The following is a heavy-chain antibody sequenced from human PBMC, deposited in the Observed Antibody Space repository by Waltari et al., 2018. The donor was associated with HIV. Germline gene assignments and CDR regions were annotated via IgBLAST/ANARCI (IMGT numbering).Heavy chain of an antibody. CDR1: GYTFTGYN. CDR3: AREGARMTTMIYYYYGMDV. D-gene: IGHD4-4*01. J-gene: IGHJ6*02. Sequence: QVQLVQSGAEVKKPGASVKVSCKASGYTFTGYNMSWVRQAPGQGLEWMVRINPNRGGTNYAQQFQGRVTMTRDTSISTAYMELSRLRSDDTAVYYCAREGARMTTMIYYYYGMDVWGQGTTVTVSS. CDR2: INPNRGGT. V-gene: IGHV1-2*06.